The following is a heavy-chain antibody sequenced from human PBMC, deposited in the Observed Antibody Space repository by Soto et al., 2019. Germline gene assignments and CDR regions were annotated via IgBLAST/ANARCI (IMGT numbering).Heavy chain of an antibody. Sequence: SETLSLTCTVSGGSISSSSYYWGWIRQPPGKGLEWIGSIYYSGSTYYNPSLKSPLTRSVDTSKNQFSLKLSSVTAADTAVYYCARHVGYYGDYGASFFGLDYWGQGTLVTVSS. D-gene: IGHD4-17*01. J-gene: IGHJ4*02. V-gene: IGHV4-39*01. CDR1: GGSISSSSYY. CDR3: ARHVGYYGDYGASFFGLDY. CDR2: IYYSGST.